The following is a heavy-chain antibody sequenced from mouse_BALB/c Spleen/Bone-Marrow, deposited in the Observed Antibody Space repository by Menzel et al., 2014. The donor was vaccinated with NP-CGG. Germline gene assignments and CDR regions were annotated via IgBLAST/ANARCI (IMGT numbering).Heavy chain of an antibody. CDR1: GYTFTIYW. D-gene: IGHD1-1*01. CDR2: IDPSTGYT. Sequence: VQLVESGAELAKPGASVKMSCKASGYTFTIYWMHWVKQRPGQGLEWIGYIDPSTGYTEYNQKFKDKATLTADKSSSTAYMQLSSLTSEDSAVYYCARSGTVLDPALIYWGQGTLVTVSA. CDR3: ARSGTVLDPALIY. V-gene: IGHV1-7*01. J-gene: IGHJ3*01.